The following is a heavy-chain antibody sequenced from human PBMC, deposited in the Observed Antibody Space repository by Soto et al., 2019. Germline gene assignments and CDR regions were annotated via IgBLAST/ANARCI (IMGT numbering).Heavy chain of an antibody. J-gene: IGHJ6*02. CDR1: GGSVSSGSYY. Sequence: QVQLQESGPGLVKPSETLSLTCTVSGGSVSSGSYYWSWIRQPPGKGLEWIGYIYYSGRTNYNPSLKSLVTISVDTSKNQFSLKLSSVTAADTAVYYCARGIEGWYQGRYYYGMDVWGQGTTVTVSS. CDR2: IYYSGRT. D-gene: IGHD6-19*01. V-gene: IGHV4-61*01. CDR3: ARGIEGWYQGRYYYGMDV.